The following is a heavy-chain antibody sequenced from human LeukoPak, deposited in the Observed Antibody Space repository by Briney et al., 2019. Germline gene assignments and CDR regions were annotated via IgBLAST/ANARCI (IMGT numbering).Heavy chain of an antibody. CDR1: GGSISSSSYY. Sequence: SETLSLTCTVSGGSISSSSYYWGWIRQPPGKGLEWIGSLYYSGSTNYNPSLKSRVTISVDTSKNQFSLKLSSVTAADTAVYYCARSMIDAFDIWGQGTMVTVSS. CDR3: ARSMIDAFDI. CDR2: LYYSGST. J-gene: IGHJ3*02. D-gene: IGHD3-22*01. V-gene: IGHV4-39*07.